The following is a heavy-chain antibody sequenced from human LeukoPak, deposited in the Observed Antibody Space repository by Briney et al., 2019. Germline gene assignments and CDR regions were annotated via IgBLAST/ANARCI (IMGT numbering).Heavy chain of an antibody. J-gene: IGHJ4*02. Sequence: GGSLRLSCAASGFTFSSYDIHWVRQAPGKGLEWVAFIRYDGSNKYYADSVKGRFTISRDNAKNTLYLQMNSLRAEDTAVYYCAEFGYDYWGQGTLVTVSS. CDR3: AEFGYDY. CDR2: IRYDGSNK. V-gene: IGHV3-30*02. CDR1: GFTFSSYD. D-gene: IGHD3-16*01.